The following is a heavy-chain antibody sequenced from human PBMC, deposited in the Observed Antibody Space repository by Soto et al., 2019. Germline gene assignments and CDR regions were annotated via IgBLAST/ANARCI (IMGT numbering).Heavy chain of an antibody. CDR1: GYTFTSYD. D-gene: IGHD4-4*01. CDR3: ARARLLQVTKLYGIDV. CDR2: MNPNSGNT. V-gene: IGHV1-8*01. J-gene: IGHJ6*02. Sequence: ASRKVSCKASGYTFTSYDINWVRQATGQGLEWMGWMNPNSGNTGYAQKFQGRVTMTRNTSISTAYMELSSLRSEDTAVYYCARARLLQVTKLYGIDVWGQGTTVTVSS.